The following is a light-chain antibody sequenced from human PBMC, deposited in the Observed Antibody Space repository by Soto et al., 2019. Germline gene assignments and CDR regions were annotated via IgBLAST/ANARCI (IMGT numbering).Light chain of an antibody. Sequence: DIQMTQSPSTLSASVGDRVTITCRASQSISSWLAWYQQKPGKAPKLLIFDASTLQSGVPSRFSGSGSGTEFTLTISSLQPDDFATYFCHQYYSYWTFGPGTKVDIK. J-gene: IGKJ1*01. V-gene: IGKV1-5*01. CDR2: DAS. CDR3: HQYYSYWT. CDR1: QSISSW.